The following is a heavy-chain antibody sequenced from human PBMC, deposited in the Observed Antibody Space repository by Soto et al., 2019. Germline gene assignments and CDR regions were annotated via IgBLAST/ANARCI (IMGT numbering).Heavy chain of an antibody. CDR1: GGTFGSYS. V-gene: IGHV1-69*06. Sequence: QEDLVQSGAEVKKPGSSVNVSCKASGGTFGSYSITWVRQAPGQRLEWVGEIIPLLRTVNYAQKFQGRVTITGDRSTSTVYMALSSLRSDDTAVYYCARDPVDLFGYMDVWGQGTTVTVSS. D-gene: IGHD6-25*01. J-gene: IGHJ6*02. CDR3: ARDPVDLFGYMDV. CDR2: IIPLLRTV.